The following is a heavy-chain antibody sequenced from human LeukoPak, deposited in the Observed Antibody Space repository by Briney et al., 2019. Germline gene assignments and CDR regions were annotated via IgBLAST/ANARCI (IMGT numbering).Heavy chain of an antibody. CDR1: GFAFSDYY. CDR3: ARSMITVASTAWAY. Sequence: GGSLRLSCAASGFAFSDYYMTWVRQAPGKGLEWISYISISGNDKHYADSVKGRFTISRDNAKDSLYLQMNSLRAEDTAVYYCARSMITVASTAWAYWGQGTLVTVSS. CDR2: ISISGNDK. D-gene: IGHD6-19*01. J-gene: IGHJ4*02. V-gene: IGHV3-11*01.